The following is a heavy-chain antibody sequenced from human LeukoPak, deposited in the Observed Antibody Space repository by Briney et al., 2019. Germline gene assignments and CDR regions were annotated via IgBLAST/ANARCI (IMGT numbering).Heavy chain of an antibody. V-gene: IGHV3-21*01. Sequence: GGSLRLSCAASGFTFSSYGMHWVRQAPGKGLEWVSPITSSSTYMYYADSVKGRFTISRDNAQNSLYLQMNSLRADDTAVYYCARGTMARGDYWGQGTLVTVSS. CDR1: GFTFSSYG. CDR3: ARGTMARGDY. J-gene: IGHJ4*02. D-gene: IGHD4/OR15-4a*01. CDR2: ITSSSTYM.